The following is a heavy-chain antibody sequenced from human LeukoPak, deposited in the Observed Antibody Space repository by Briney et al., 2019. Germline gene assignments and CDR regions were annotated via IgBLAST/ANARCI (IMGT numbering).Heavy chain of an antibody. D-gene: IGHD3-10*01. CDR1: GGSFSGYY. CDR3: ARQALWFGELHHFDY. V-gene: IGHV4-34*01. J-gene: IGHJ4*02. CDR2: INHSGST. Sequence: SETLSLTCAVYGGSFSGYYWSWIRQPPGKGLEWIGEINHSGSTNYNPSLKSRVTISVDTSKNQSSLKLSSVTAADTAVYYCARQALWFGELHHFDYWGQGTLVTVSS.